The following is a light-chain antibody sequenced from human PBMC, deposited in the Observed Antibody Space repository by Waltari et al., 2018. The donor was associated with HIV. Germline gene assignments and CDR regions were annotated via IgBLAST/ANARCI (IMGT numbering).Light chain of an antibody. J-gene: IGKJ2*01. CDR2: WAS. CDR1: QNVLSTSSKKNF. Sequence: DIVLTQSPDSLAVSLGERATINCKSSQNVLSTSSKKNFLAWYQQKPGQSPKLLIYWASNRESGVPDRFSGSGSGRNFSLTISSLQAEDVAVYFCQPYYYIPYTFGQGTKLEIK. V-gene: IGKV4-1*01. CDR3: QPYYYIPYT.